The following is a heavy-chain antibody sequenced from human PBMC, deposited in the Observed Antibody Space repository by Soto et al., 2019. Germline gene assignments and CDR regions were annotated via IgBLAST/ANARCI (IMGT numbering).Heavy chain of an antibody. Sequence: QVQLVESGGGVVQPGRSLRLSCEASGFTFSSYGMHWVRQAPGKGLEWVAVISYDGSNKYYADSVKGRFTISRDNSKNTLYLQMNSLRAEDTAVYYCAKLPVAGVFDYWGQGPLVTVSS. D-gene: IGHD6-19*01. J-gene: IGHJ4*02. CDR2: ISYDGSNK. V-gene: IGHV3-30*18. CDR3: AKLPVAGVFDY. CDR1: GFTFSSYG.